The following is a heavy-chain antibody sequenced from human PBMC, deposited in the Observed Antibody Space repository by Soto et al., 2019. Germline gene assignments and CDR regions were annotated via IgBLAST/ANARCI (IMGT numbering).Heavy chain of an antibody. CDR2: IYYSGST. J-gene: IGHJ4*02. CDR1: GGSISSYY. V-gene: IGHV4-59*01. CDR3: ARSEDYYDSSGSLDY. D-gene: IGHD3-22*01. Sequence: SETLSLTCTVSGGSISSYYWSWIRQPPGKGLEWIGYIYYSGSTNYNPSLKSRVTISVDTSKNQFSLKLSSVTAAHTPVYYCARSEDYYDSSGSLDYWGQGTLVTVFS.